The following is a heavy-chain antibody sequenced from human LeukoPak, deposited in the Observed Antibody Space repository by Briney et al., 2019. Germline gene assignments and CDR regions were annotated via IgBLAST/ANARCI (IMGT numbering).Heavy chain of an antibody. J-gene: IGHJ3*02. D-gene: IGHD3-16*01. V-gene: IGHV4-4*07. CDR2: IYSSGST. Sequence: SETLSLTCTVSGGSISSYYWSWVRQPAGKGLEWIGRIYSSGSTNYNPSLKSRVTMSVDTSKNQFSLELSSVTAADTAVYYCARGAASSAFDIWGQGTMVTVSS. CDR1: GGSISSYY. CDR3: ARGAASSAFDI.